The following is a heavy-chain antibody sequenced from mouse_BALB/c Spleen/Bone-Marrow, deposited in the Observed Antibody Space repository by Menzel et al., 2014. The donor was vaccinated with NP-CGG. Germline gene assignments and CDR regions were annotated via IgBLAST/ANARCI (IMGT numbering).Heavy chain of an antibody. D-gene: IGHD1-1*01. CDR1: GFTFTDYY. Sequence: VQLKESGGGLVQPGGSLRLSRATSGFTFTDYYMSWVRQPPGKALEWLGFIRNKANGYTTEYSASVKGRFTISRDNSQSIIYRQRNILRTEDSATYYCARDRNYDIPWYFDVWGAGTTVTVSS. CDR3: ARDRNYDIPWYFDV. J-gene: IGHJ1*01. V-gene: IGHV7-3*02. CDR2: IRNKANGYTT.